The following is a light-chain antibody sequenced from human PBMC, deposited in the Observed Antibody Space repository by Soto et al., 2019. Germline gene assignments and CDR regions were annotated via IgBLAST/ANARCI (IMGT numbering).Light chain of an antibody. CDR2: GAS. CDR1: QSVNSNY. Sequence: EIVLTQSPGTLPLSPGDRATLSCRASQSVNSNYLAWYQQKPGQAPRLLLYGASSRAIGIPDRFSGSGSGTDFTLTISRLEPEDFAVCYCQQYDTSPPLTFGGGTKVEIK. J-gene: IGKJ4*01. CDR3: QQYDTSPPLT. V-gene: IGKV3-20*01.